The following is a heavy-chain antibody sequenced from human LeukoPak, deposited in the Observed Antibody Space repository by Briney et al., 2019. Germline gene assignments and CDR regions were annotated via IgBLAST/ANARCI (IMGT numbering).Heavy chain of an antibody. Sequence: PGRSLRLSCAASGFTFSSYGMHWVRQAPGKGLEWVAVISYDGSNKYYADSVKGRFTISRDNSKNTLYLQMNSLRAEDTAVYYCAKDGTNHYSSGWAADYWGQGTLVTVSS. CDR1: GFTFSSYG. V-gene: IGHV3-30*18. CDR3: AKDGTNHYSSGWAADY. J-gene: IGHJ4*02. D-gene: IGHD6-19*01. CDR2: ISYDGSNK.